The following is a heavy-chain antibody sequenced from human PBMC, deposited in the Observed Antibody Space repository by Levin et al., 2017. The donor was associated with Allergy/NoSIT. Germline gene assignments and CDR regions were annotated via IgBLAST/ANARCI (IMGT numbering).Heavy chain of an antibody. CDR2: IKEDGGEK. Sequence: GGSLRLSCVVSGFSLSSYSMTWVRQAPGKGLEWVATIKEDGGEKYYVDSVKGRCTISRDNAKNSLYLQLSSLRAEDTALYYCAKDLSAVPAANYYYAMDVWGQGTTVTVSS. D-gene: IGHD2-2*01. V-gene: IGHV3-7*03. CDR3: AKDLSAVPAANYYYAMDV. J-gene: IGHJ6*02. CDR1: GFSLSSYS.